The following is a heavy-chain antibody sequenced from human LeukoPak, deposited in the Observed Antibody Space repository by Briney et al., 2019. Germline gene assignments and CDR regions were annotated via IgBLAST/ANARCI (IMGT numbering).Heavy chain of an antibody. CDR3: ARPNSGYSSGWYYNY. J-gene: IGHJ4*02. V-gene: IGHV3-23*01. Sequence: GGSLRLSCAASGFIFSSYAMSWVRQAPGKGLEWVSTISNSDGSTYYADSVKGRFSISRDNAENTLYLQMNSLRAEDTALYYCARPNSGYSSGWYYNYWGQGTLVTVSS. CDR1: GFIFSSYA. CDR2: ISNSDGST. D-gene: IGHD6-19*01.